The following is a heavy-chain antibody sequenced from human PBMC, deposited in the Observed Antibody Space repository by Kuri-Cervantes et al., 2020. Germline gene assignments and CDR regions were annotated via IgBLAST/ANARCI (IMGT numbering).Heavy chain of an antibody. CDR3: ARDYYYGSGSYYNDYYYGMDV. CDR2: ISWNSGSI. CDR1: GFTFDDYA. J-gene: IGHJ6*02. V-gene: IGHV3-9*01. Sequence: SLKISCAASGFTFDDYAMHWVRQAPGKGLEWVSGISWNSGSIGYADSVKGRFTISRDNSKNTLYLQMNSLRAEDTAVYYCARDYYYGSGSYYNDYYYGMDVWGQGTTVTVSS. D-gene: IGHD3-10*01.